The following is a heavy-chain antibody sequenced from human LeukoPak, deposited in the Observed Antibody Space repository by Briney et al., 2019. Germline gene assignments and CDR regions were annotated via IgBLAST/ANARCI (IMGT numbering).Heavy chain of an antibody. V-gene: IGHV3-21*01. D-gene: IGHD5-24*01. Sequence: GGSLRLSCVASVFTFTNYAMSWVRQAPGKGLEWVSSISSSSSYIYYADSVKGRFTISRDNAKNSLYLQMNSLRAEDTAVYYCGGDYKDTVDYWGQGTLVTVSS. J-gene: IGHJ4*02. CDR3: GGDYKDTVDY. CDR2: ISSSSSYI. CDR1: VFTFTNYA.